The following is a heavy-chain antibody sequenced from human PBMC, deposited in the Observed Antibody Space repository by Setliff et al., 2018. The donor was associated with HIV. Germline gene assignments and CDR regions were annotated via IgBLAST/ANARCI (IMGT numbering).Heavy chain of an antibody. CDR1: GASISSHNYY. Sequence: LSLTCTVSGASISSHNYYWGWTRQSPGKGLEWIASIRSSGDTYYNPSLHSRVIISVDTSKNQFSLKLSSVTAADTAVYYCARHGAYEAYYDYMDVWGKGTTVTVSS. CDR3: ARHGAYEAYYDYMDV. CDR2: IRSSGDT. V-gene: IGHV4-39*01. J-gene: IGHJ6*03. D-gene: IGHD5-12*01.